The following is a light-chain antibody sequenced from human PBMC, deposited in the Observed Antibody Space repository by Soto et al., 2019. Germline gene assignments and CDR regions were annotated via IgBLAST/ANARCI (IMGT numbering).Light chain of an antibody. J-gene: IGKJ1*01. CDR2: GAS. V-gene: IGKV3-20*01. CDR1: QSVNSK. Sequence: EIVMTQSPATLSVSPGEIVSLSFRASQSVNSKLAWYQQKPGQAPRLLFFGASNRATGIPDRFSGSGSGTDFPLTLSRVEPEDFAVYYCHQYGSSPWTLGQGTKVDIK. CDR3: HQYGSSPWT.